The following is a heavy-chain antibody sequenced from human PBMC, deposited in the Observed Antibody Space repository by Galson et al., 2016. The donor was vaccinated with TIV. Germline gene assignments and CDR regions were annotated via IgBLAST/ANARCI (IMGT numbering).Heavy chain of an antibody. CDR1: GFTFSSYN. V-gene: IGHV3-30*03. J-gene: IGHJ4*02. Sequence: SLRLSCAASGFTFSSYNMHWVRQAPGKGLEWVAVIAYDGSYKHYAGSVKGRFTISRDNSKNTLYLQMDSLRAEDTAIYYCARFLKLGTIDYWGQGTLVTFSS. D-gene: IGHD7-27*01. CDR3: ARFLKLGTIDY. CDR2: IAYDGSYK.